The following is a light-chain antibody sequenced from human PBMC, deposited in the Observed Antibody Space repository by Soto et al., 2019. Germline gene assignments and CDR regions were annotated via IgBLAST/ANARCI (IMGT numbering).Light chain of an antibody. Sequence: QSVLRQPASVSGSPGQSITISCTGISSDVGSYNLVSWYQQHPDEAPQLIIYEVSKRPSGVSNRFSGSKSGNTASLTISGLQTEDEADYYCCSYAGRSHYVFGTGTKVTVL. J-gene: IGLJ1*01. CDR3: CSYAGRSHYV. V-gene: IGLV2-23*02. CDR1: SSDVGSYNL. CDR2: EVS.